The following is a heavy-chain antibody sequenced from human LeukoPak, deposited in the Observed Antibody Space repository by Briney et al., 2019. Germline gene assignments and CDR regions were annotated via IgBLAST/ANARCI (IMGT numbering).Heavy chain of an antibody. D-gene: IGHD2-2*01. Sequence: GRSLRLSCAASGFTFSSYAMHWVRQAPGKGLEWVAVISYDGSNKYYADSVKGRFTISRDNSKNTLYLQMNSLRAEDTAVYYCARPSCSSTSCYEGNDFDIWGQGTMVTVSS. V-gene: IGHV3-30*04. CDR3: ARPSCSSTSCYEGNDFDI. CDR1: GFTFSSYA. J-gene: IGHJ3*02. CDR2: ISYDGSNK.